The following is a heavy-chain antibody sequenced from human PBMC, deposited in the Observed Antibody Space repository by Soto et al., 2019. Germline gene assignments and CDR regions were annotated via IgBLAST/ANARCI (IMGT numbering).Heavy chain of an antibody. CDR2: IWYDGSLE. CDR1: GLSFSSFG. Sequence: PWGSIRLSCAASGLSFSSFGMHWVRQAPGKGLEWVAIIWYDGSLEYYADSVKGRFTISRDNSKNTLYLQMNSLRVEDTAVYYCAKPSYDFWSGYYHPFDYWGQGTLVTVSS. CDR3: AKPSYDFWSGYYHPFDY. J-gene: IGHJ4*02. V-gene: IGHV3-33*03. D-gene: IGHD3-3*01.